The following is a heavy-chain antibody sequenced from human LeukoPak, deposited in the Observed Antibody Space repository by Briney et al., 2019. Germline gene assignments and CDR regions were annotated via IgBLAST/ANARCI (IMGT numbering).Heavy chain of an antibody. J-gene: IGHJ3*02. V-gene: IGHV3-48*02. CDR2: INSGSYTI. Sequence: GGSLRLTCGAFGFRLGSYSMDWVRQAPGKGLEWVSHINSGSYTIYYADSVKGRFTISRDNAGNSLYLQMNSLRDDDTAVYYCARVLLERPGIDSFDMWGQGTMVTVSS. CDR1: GFRLGSYS. D-gene: IGHD1-1*01. CDR3: ARVLLERPGIDSFDM.